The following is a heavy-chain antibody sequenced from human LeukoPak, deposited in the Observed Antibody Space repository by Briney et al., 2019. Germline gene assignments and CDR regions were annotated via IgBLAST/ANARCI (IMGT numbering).Heavy chain of an antibody. V-gene: IGHV1-3*01. J-gene: IGHJ4*02. Sequence: ASVKVSCKASGYTFSGYAIHWVRQAPGQRFEWMGWINAGNGHTKYSQNFQGRVTITRDSSANIVYIDVSSLTSEDTAVYYCARGIWSATRVDYYLDNWGRGTLVTVSS. CDR1: GYTFSGYA. D-gene: IGHD5-24*01. CDR2: INAGNGHT. CDR3: ARGIWSATRVDYYLDN.